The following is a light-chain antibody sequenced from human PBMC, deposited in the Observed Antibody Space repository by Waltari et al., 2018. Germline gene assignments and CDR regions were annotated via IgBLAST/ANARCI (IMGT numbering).Light chain of an antibody. J-gene: IGKJ4*01. Sequence: DIVMTQSPDFLPVSLGERATINCWSSQSVFWNSNKNNYLAWYQHKPGQPPKLLFYWASTREYGVPDRFSGSGSGTDFTLTINNLQAEDVGLYYCMLSIQFPLTFGGGTKVEIK. V-gene: IGKV4-1*01. CDR3: MLSIQFPLT. CDR1: QSVFWNSNKNNY. CDR2: WAS.